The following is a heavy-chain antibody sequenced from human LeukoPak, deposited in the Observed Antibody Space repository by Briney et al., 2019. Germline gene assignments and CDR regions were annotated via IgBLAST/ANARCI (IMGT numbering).Heavy chain of an antibody. Sequence: GGSLRLSCAASGFTFSSYAMTWVRQAPGKGLEWVSGISIGDSTFYADSVKGRFTISRDKSKNTLYLQTNSLRAEDTAVYHCANEILPNDYWGQGTLVTVSS. CDR2: ISIGDST. CDR3: ANEILPNDY. J-gene: IGHJ4*02. V-gene: IGHV3-23*01. CDR1: GFTFSSYA.